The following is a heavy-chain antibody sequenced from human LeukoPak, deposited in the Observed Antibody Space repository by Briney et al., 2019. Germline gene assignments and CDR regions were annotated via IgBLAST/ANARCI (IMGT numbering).Heavy chain of an antibody. CDR1: GFTFSSYA. D-gene: IGHD2-2*01. V-gene: IGHV3-30-3*01. Sequence: GGSLRLSCAASGFTFSSYAMHWVRQAPGKGLVWVAVISYDGSNKYYADSVKGRFTISRDNSKNTLYLQMNSLRAEDTAVYYCARDHCSSTSCYGYHYYYGMDVWGQGTTVTVSS. J-gene: IGHJ6*02. CDR2: ISYDGSNK. CDR3: ARDHCSSTSCYGYHYYYGMDV.